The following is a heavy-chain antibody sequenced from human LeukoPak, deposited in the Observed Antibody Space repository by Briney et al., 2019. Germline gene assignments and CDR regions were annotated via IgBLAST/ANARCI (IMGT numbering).Heavy chain of an antibody. Sequence: ASVKVSCKASGYTFTSYGISWVRQAPGQGLEWMGWISAYNGNTNYAQKLQGRVTMTTDTPTSTAYMELRSLRSDDTAVYYCARAPPQGSSPQYFQHWGQGTLVTVSS. D-gene: IGHD6-13*01. V-gene: IGHV1-18*01. J-gene: IGHJ1*01. CDR1: GYTFTSYG. CDR3: ARAPPQGSSPQYFQH. CDR2: ISAYNGNT.